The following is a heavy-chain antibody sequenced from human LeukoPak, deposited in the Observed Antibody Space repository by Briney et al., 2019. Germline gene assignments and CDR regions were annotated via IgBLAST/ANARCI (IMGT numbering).Heavy chain of an antibody. CDR2: INNDGSST. Sequence: GGSLRLSCAASGYTFGSYWMYWVRQAPGKGLVWVSRINNDGSSTIYADSVKGRFTISRDDAKNTLYLQMNSLRDDDTAVYYCVRDNGGEHLWGQGTLVAVSS. V-gene: IGHV3-74*01. J-gene: IGHJ4*02. CDR3: VRDNGGEHL. CDR1: GYTFGSYW. D-gene: IGHD3-16*01.